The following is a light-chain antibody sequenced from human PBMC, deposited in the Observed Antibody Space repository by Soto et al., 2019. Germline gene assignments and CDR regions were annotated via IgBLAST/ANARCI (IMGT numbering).Light chain of an antibody. CDR2: GAS. Sequence: EILMTQSPATLSVSPGERATLSCRASQSLNRNLAWYQQKPGQAPRLIIYGASTRASGIPARFSGSGSGTDSTLTISSRQSEDFALYYCRHINAWPPAFTFGPGTKVDL. CDR3: RHINAWPPAFT. J-gene: IGKJ3*01. CDR1: QSLNRN. V-gene: IGKV3D-15*01.